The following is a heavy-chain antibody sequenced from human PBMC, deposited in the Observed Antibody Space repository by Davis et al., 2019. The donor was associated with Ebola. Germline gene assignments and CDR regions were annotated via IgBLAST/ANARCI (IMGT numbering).Heavy chain of an antibody. D-gene: IGHD3-3*01. J-gene: IGHJ4*03. V-gene: IGHV1-2*02. CDR1: GYTFTAHY. Sequence: ASVQVSCKASGYTFTAHYLHWVRQAPGQGLEWMGWINPNSGDTKFAQKFQGIVTLTRDTSTNTAYLELTRPTSDDTAVYFCARGSNFWSGSFLGYFDYWGQGTLITVSS. CDR2: INPNSGDT. CDR3: ARGSNFWSGSFLGYFDY.